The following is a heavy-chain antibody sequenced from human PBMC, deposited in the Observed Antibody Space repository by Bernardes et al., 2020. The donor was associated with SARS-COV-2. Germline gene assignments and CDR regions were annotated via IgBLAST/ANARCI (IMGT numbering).Heavy chain of an antibody. CDR1: GFTFDDYA. CDR3: ATGVTEYGMDV. V-gene: IGHV3-9*01. Sequence: GGSLRLSCAASGFTFDDYAMHWVRQAPGKGLEWVSGISWNSGSIGYADSVKGRFTISRDNAKNSLYLQMNSLRAEDTSLYYCATGVTEYGMDVWGQGTTVTVSS. D-gene: IGHD3-10*01. J-gene: IGHJ6*02. CDR2: ISWNSGSI.